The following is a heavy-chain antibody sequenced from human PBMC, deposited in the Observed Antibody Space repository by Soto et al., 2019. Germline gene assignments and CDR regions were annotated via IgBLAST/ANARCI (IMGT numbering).Heavy chain of an antibody. CDR2: TYYRSQWYN. D-gene: IGHD2-15*01. CDR1: GDSVTSNSAA. CDR3: ARAPIGGWYFDL. Sequence: QEQLQQSGPGLVKPSQTLSLTCAISGDSVTSNSAAWNWIRQSPSRGLEWLGRTYYRSQWYNDYAVSVKSRITLNPVTSKNQLSLQLSSVTPEDTAVYYCARAPIGGWYFDLWGRGTLVTVSS. V-gene: IGHV6-1*01. J-gene: IGHJ2*01.